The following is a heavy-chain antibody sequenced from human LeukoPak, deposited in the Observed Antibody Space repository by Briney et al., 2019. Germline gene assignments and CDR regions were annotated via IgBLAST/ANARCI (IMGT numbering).Heavy chain of an antibody. D-gene: IGHD2-15*01. Sequence: LPGRSLRLSCAASGFTFSSYGMHWVRQAPGKGLEWVAVISYDGSNKYYADSVKGRFTISKDNSKNTLYLQMNSLRAEDTAVYYCAKRSAGCSGGSCYRKSPGRWDYFDYWGQGTLVTVPS. CDR2: ISYDGSNK. V-gene: IGHV3-30*18. J-gene: IGHJ4*02. CDR1: GFTFSSYG. CDR3: AKRSAGCSGGSCYRKSPGRWDYFDY.